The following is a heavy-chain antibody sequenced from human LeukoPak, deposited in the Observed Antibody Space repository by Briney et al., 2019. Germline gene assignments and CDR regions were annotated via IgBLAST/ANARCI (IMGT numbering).Heavy chain of an antibody. CDR3: AREYFYGMDV. CDR2: SRAKGDSYST. CDR1: GFPFSTYY. V-gene: IGHV3-72*01. J-gene: IGHJ6*02. Sequence: TGGSLRLSCAASGFPFSTYYMDWVRQAPGKGLEWVGLSRAKGDSYSTEYAASVRGRFSISRDESQISMFLHMNSLKTEDTAVYFCAREYFYGMDVWGQGTTVTVSS.